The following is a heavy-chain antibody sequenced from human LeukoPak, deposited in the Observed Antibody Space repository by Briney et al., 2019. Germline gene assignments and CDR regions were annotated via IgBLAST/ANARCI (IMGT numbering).Heavy chain of an antibody. V-gene: IGHV3-7*05. CDR1: GFTLTAEW. CDR3: VRRYRRFRY. J-gene: IGHJ4*02. D-gene: IGHD3-16*02. Sequence: PGGSLRLSCAASGFTLTAEWMTWVRQAGGRGLGWVANIKPDGSDENYVDSVRGRFSITRDNAKNSLYLQMNSLRAEDTAVSFCVRRYRRFRYWGQGTLVTVSS. CDR2: IKPDGSDE.